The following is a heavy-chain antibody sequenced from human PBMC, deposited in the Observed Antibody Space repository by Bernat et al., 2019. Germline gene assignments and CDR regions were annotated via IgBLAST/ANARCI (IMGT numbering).Heavy chain of an antibody. D-gene: IGHD2-2*01. CDR2: IGTAGDT. V-gene: IGHV3-13*01. J-gene: IGHJ6*02. CDR3: ARGDIVVVPAAIDYYGMDV. CDR1: GFTFSSYD. Sequence: EVQLVESGGGLVQPGGSLRLSCAASGFTFSSYDMHWVRQATGKGLEWVSAIGTAGDTYYPGSVKGRFTISRENAKNSLYLQMNSLRAEDTAVYYCARGDIVVVPAAIDYYGMDVWGQGTTVTVSS.